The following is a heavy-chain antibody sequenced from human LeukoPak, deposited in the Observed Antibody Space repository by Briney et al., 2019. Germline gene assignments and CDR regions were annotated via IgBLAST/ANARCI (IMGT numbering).Heavy chain of an antibody. J-gene: IGHJ6*02. CDR3: AKRVVVAAADYYGMDV. CDR1: GFTFSSYV. Sequence: GGSLRLSCAASGFTFSSYVMHWVRQAPGKGLEWVALIWYDGTNKYYADSVKGRFTISRDNSKNTLYLQMNSLRAEDTAVYYCAKRVVVAAADYYGMDVWGQGTTVTVSS. D-gene: IGHD2-15*01. V-gene: IGHV3-30*02. CDR2: IWYDGTNK.